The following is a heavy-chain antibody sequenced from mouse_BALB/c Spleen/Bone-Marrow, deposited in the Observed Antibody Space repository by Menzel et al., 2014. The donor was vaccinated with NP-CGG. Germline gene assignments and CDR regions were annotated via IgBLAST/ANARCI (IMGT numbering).Heavy chain of an antibody. CDR2: INPDSSTI. CDR3: ARQGYYGKGDY. V-gene: IGHV4-1*02. D-gene: IGHD2-1*01. CDR1: GFDYSRYW. Sequence: EVMLVESGGGLVQPGGSLKLSCAALGFDYSRYWMSWVRQAPGKGLEWIGEINPDSSTINYTPSLKDKFIISRDNAKNTLYLQMSKVRSEDTALYYCARQGYYGKGDYWGRGTTLTVSS. J-gene: IGHJ2*01.